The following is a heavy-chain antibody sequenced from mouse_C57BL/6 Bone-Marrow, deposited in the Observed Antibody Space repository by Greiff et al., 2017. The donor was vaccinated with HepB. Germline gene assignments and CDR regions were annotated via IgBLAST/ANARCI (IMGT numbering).Heavy chain of an antibody. CDR1: GYTFTSYW. V-gene: IGHV1-64*01. J-gene: IGHJ2*01. D-gene: IGHD1-3*01. CDR2: IHPNSGST. Sequence: QVQLQQPGAELVKPGASVKLSCKASGYTFTSYWMHWVKQRPGQGLEWIVMIHPNSGSTNYNEKFKSKATLTVDKSSSTAYMQLSSLTSEDSAVYYCARGGVYPFYFDYWGQGTTLTVSS. CDR3: ARGGVYPFYFDY.